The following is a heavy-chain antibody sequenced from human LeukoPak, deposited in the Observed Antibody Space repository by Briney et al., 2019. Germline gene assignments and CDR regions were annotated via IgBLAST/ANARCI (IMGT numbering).Heavy chain of an antibody. D-gene: IGHD6-19*01. CDR3: ARDRRAVAGPGDY. CDR1: GFTFSSYS. J-gene: IGHJ4*03. Sequence: GGSLRLSCAASGFTFSSYSMNWVRQAPGKGLEWVSSISSSSSYIYYADSVKGRFTISRDNAKNSLYLQMNSLRAEDTAVYYCARDRRAVAGPGDYWGQGTTVTVSS. CDR2: ISSSSSYI. V-gene: IGHV3-21*01.